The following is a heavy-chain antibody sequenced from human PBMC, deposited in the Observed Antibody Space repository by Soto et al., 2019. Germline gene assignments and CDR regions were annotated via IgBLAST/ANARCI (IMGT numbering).Heavy chain of an antibody. V-gene: IGHV3-30*19. Sequence: QVQLVESGGGVIQPGRSLRLSSTASGFTFSNYGMHWVREAPGKGLQRVTVIPHDGTYQYYLDSVKGRFTISRDNSKDTLYLQMNSLRVEDTAVYYCVRDDDNLDNGLDHWGQGTLVTVSS. CDR3: VRDDDNLDNGLDH. CDR1: GFTFSNYG. D-gene: IGHD1-1*01. CDR2: IPHDGTYQ. J-gene: IGHJ4*02.